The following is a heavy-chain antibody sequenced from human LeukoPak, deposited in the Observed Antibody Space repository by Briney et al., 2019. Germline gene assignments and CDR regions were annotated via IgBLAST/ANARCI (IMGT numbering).Heavy chain of an antibody. D-gene: IGHD3-22*01. V-gene: IGHV3-23*01. CDR1: GFTLRSYV. CDR3: AREPALYYYDSSGYSKAKGFDY. CDR2: ISGSGDST. J-gene: IGHJ4*02. Sequence: GGSLRLSCVASGFTLRSYVMNWVRQTPGKGLEWVSSISGSGDSTFYADSVRGRFSISRDNSKNTLYLQMNSLRAEDTAVYYCAREPALYYYDSSGYSKAKGFDYWGQGTLVTVSS.